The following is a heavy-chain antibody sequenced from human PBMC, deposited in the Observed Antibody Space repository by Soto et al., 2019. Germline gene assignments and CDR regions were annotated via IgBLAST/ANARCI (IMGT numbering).Heavy chain of an antibody. Sequence: PGESLKISWQGSGYSFTNYWIGWVRQMPGKGLEWMAIIYPGDSDTRYSPSVQGQVTISADKSISSAYLQWSSLKSSDTAMYYCARKNRYYFDYWGQGTLVTVSS. CDR2: IYPGDSDT. J-gene: IGHJ4*02. CDR3: ARKNRYYFDY. V-gene: IGHV5-51*01. CDR1: GYSFTNYW.